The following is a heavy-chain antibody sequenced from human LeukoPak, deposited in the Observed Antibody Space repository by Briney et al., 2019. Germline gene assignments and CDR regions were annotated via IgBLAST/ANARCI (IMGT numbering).Heavy chain of an antibody. CDR3: ATYSSAYYSGFDY. Sequence: ASVKVSCKASGYTFTDYYMHWLRQAPGQGLEWMGWINPNSGGTNYAQRFQGRVTMTRDTAISTAYMELIRLISDDTAVYYCATYSSAYYSGFDYWGQGTLVTVSS. V-gene: IGHV1-2*02. D-gene: IGHD3-22*01. CDR2: INPNSGGT. J-gene: IGHJ4*02. CDR1: GYTFTDYY.